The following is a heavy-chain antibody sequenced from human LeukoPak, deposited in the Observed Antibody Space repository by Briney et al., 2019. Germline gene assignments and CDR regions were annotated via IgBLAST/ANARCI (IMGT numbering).Heavy chain of an antibody. J-gene: IGHJ4*02. CDR1: GFTVSSNY. D-gene: IGHD3-22*01. V-gene: IGHV3-53*01. CDR2: IYSGGST. Sequence: PGGSLRLSCAASGFTVSSNYMSWVRQAPGKGLEWVSVIYSGGSTYYADSVKGRFTISRDNSKNTLYLQMNSLRAEDTAVYYCASGYDSSGYYPFDYWGQGTLVTVSS. CDR3: ASGYDSSGYYPFDY.